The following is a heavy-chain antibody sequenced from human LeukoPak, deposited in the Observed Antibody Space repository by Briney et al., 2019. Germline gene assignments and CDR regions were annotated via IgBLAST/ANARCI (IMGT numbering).Heavy chain of an antibody. D-gene: IGHD6-19*01. CDR3: ARGGFSSGWYYKYFQH. CDR2: ISSSGSTI. CDR1: GFTFNSFE. V-gene: IGHV3-48*03. Sequence: PGGSLRLSCAASGFTFNSFEMNWVRQAPGKGLEWVSYISSSGSTIHYADSVKGRFTISRDDAKNSLYLQMNSLRAEDTAFYYCARGGFSSGWYYKYFQHWGQGTLVTVSS. J-gene: IGHJ1*01.